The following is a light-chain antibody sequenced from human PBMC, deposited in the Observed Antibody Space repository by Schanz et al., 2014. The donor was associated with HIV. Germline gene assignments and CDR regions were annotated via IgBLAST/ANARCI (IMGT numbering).Light chain of an antibody. CDR3: QQYYSTPLT. CDR2: WAS. CDR1: QSVLYSSNNRDY. V-gene: IGKV4-1*01. J-gene: IGKJ4*01. Sequence: DIVMTQSPDSLAVSLGERATIHCKSSQSVLYSSNNRDYLAWYQQKPGQPPKLLISWASARESGVPDRFSGSGSGTDFTLTISGLQPEDAAVYYCQQYYSTPLTFGGGTKVEIK.